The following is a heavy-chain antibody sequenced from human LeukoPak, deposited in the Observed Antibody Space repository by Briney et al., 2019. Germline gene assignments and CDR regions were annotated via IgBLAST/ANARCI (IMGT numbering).Heavy chain of an antibody. CDR1: GFTFSSYG. CDR3: ARDRTRGAADYYFDY. V-gene: IGHV3-30*03. D-gene: IGHD6-13*01. CDR2: ISYDGSNK. Sequence: GGSLRLSCAASGFTFSSYGMHWVRQAPGKGLEWVAVISYDGSNKYYADSVKGRFTISRDNSKNTLYLQMNNLRTEDTAVYYCARDRTRGAADYYFDYWGQGTLVTVSS. J-gene: IGHJ4*02.